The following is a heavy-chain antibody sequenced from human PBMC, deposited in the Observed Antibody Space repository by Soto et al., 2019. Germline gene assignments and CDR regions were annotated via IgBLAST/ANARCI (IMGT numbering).Heavy chain of an antibody. D-gene: IGHD3-16*02. CDR3: AGGPYYDYVWGSYRYPIPFDY. CDR1: GYTFTSYG. J-gene: IGHJ4*02. CDR2: ISPYYGNA. V-gene: IGHV1-18*01. Sequence: ASVKVSCKASGYTFTSYGISWVRQAPGQGLGWMGGISPYYGNANYAQKLQGRVTITADESTSTAYMELSSLRSEDTAVYYCAGGPYYDYVWGSYRYPIPFDYWGQGTLVTVSS.